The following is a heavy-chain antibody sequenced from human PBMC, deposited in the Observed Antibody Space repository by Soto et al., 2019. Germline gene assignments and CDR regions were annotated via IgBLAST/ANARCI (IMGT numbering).Heavy chain of an antibody. CDR3: VRQYCRDCTGGLCFCAFDI. V-gene: IGHV4-61*01. Sequence: QVRLQESGPGLVRPSETLSLICTVSGGSVNTGLNYWGWIRQPPGKVREWLGYIYYSGYTSYNPSVASLVARSMDQSQTQIYLRLASVTTANTAHHYCVRQYCRDCTGGLCFCAFDIWGRRKKVTVSS. D-gene: IGHD2-8*02. CDR1: GGSVNTGLNY. CDR2: IYYSGYT. J-gene: IGHJ3*02.